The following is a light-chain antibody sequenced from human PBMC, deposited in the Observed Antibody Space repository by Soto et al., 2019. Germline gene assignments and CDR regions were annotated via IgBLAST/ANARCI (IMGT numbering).Light chain of an antibody. J-gene: IGLJ2*01. V-gene: IGLV2-8*01. CDR1: SSDVGAYTY. CDR3: SSYVGSNNLV. Sequence: QSALTQPPSASVSPGQSVTISCTGTSSDVGAYTYVSWYQQHPGKAPKLMIYEVNKRPSGVTDSVSGSKSGNTASLTVSGLQAEDEADYYCSSYVGSNNLVFGGGTKLTVL. CDR2: EVN.